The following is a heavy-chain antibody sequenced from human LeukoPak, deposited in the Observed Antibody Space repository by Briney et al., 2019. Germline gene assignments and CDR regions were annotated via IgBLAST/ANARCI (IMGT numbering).Heavy chain of an antibody. CDR2: IGGSGGGST. CDR3: ARWVTPGWGNFDY. J-gene: IGHJ4*02. V-gene: IGHV3-23*01. CDR1: GFAFSSDA. D-gene: IGHD2-21*02. Sequence: PGGSLRLSCTASGFAFSSDAMNWVRQAPGKGLEWVSSIGGSGGGSTQYADSAKGRFTISRDNSKNTLYLQMNSLRAEDTAVYYCARWVTPGWGNFDYWGQGTLVTVSS.